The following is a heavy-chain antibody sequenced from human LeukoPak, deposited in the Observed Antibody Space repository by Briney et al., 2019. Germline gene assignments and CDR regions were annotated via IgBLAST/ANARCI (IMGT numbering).Heavy chain of an antibody. V-gene: IGHV4-34*01. Sequence: PSETLSLTCAVYGGSFSGYYWSWIRQPPGKGLEWIGEINHSGSTNYNPSLKSRVTISVDTSKNQFSLKLSSVTAADTAVYYCARRGYCSSTSCARGALRPWGRGTLVTVSS. CDR1: GGSFSGYY. J-gene: IGHJ4*02. CDR2: INHSGST. CDR3: ARRGYCSSTSCARGALRP. D-gene: IGHD2-2*01.